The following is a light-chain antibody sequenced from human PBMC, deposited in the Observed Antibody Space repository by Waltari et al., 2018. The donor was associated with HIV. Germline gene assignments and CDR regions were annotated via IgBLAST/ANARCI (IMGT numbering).Light chain of an antibody. V-gene: IGLV3-21*02. J-gene: IGLJ2*01. CDR3: QVWDHTSDHPAV. CDR1: NIGSKS. Sequence: SYVLTQPPSVSVAPRQTARITCGGNNIGSKSVHWYQQKPGQAPVLVVYDDSDRPSGIPERFSGSNSGNTATLTITRVEAGDEADFYCQVWDHTSDHPAVFGGGTKLRVL. CDR2: DDS.